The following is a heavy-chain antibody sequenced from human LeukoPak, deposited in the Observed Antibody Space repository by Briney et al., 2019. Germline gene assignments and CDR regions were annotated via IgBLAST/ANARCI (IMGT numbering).Heavy chain of an antibody. CDR1: GFTFTTFW. Sequence: GGSLRLSCAASGFTFTTFWMHWVRQAPGKGLVWVSRINHDGSSTNYADSVKGRFTISRDNAKNTVYLQMNSLRAEDTAVYYCVRDWGYDSSGYWQKYFDTWGQGTLVTVSS. V-gene: IGHV3-74*01. D-gene: IGHD3-22*01. J-gene: IGHJ4*02. CDR3: VRDWGYDSSGYWQKYFDT. CDR2: INHDGSST.